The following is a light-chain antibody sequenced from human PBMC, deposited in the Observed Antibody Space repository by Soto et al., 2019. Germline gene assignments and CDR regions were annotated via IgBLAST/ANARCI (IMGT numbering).Light chain of an antibody. CDR2: DVS. J-gene: IGLJ2*01. V-gene: IGLV2-14*03. CDR3: SAYSTSNTHVL. Sequence: QSALTQPASVSGSPGQSITISCTGTSSDIGTYNYVSWYQQHPGKAPKLIMSDVSNRPSGVSDRFSGSMSDYTASLTISGLQTEDEADYYCSAYSTSNTHVLFGGGTKLTVL. CDR1: SSDIGTYNY.